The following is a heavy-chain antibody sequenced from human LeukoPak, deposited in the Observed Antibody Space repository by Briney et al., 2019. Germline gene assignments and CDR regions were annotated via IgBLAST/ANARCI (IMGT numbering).Heavy chain of an antibody. CDR3: ARGPYCSSTSCIHFFDY. CDR1: GFTFSSYA. Sequence: QPGGSLRLSCAASGFTFSSYAISWVRQAPGKGLEWVSAISGSGGSTYYADSVKGRFTISRDNSKNTLYLQMNSLRAEDTAVYYCARGPYCSSTSCIHFFDYWGQGTLVTVSS. V-gene: IGHV3-23*01. J-gene: IGHJ4*02. CDR2: ISGSGGST. D-gene: IGHD2-2*01.